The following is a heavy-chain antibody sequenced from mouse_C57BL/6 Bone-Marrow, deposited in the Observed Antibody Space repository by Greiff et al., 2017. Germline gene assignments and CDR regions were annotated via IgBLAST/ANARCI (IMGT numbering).Heavy chain of an antibody. D-gene: IGHD2-4*01. CDR1: GFTFSSYG. CDR3: ARRSTMITTRYFDV. CDR2: ISSGGSYT. Sequence: EVKLQESGGDLVKPGGSLKLSCAASGFTFSSYGMSWVRQTPDKRLEWVATISSGGSYTYYPDSVKGRFTISRDNAKNTLYLQMSSLKSEDTAMYYCARRSTMITTRYFDVWGTGTTVTVSS. J-gene: IGHJ1*03. V-gene: IGHV5-6*02.